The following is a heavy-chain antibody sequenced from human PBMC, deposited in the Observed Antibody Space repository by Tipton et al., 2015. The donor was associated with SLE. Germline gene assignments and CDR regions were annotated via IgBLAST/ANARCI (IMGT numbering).Heavy chain of an antibody. J-gene: IGHJ3*02. V-gene: IGHV4-59*01. Sequence: LRLSCTVSGGSISNYYWSWIRQPPGKGLEWIGYIYYSGSTNYNPSLKSRVTISVDTSKNQFSLKLSSVTAADTAVYYCAREVVGADDAFDIWGQGTMVTVSS. D-gene: IGHD1-26*01. CDR2: IYYSGST. CDR3: AREVVGADDAFDI. CDR1: GGSISNYY.